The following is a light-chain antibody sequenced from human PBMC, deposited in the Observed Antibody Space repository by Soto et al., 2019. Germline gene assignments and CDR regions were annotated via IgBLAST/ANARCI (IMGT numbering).Light chain of an antibody. CDR2: GAS. J-gene: IGKJ3*01. V-gene: IGKV3-20*01. CDR3: QQYGSSPPIT. Sequence: EIVLTQSPGTLSLSPGERATLSCRASQSVSSIYLAWYQQKPGQAPRLLIYGASSRATGIPDRFSGSGSGTDVTLTISSLETEDFAVYYCQQYGSSPPITFGPGTKVDIK. CDR1: QSVSSIY.